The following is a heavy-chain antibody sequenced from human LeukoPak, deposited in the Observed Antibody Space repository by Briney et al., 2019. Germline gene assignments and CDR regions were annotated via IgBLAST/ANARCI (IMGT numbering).Heavy chain of an antibody. J-gene: IGHJ4*02. V-gene: IGHV3-23*01. D-gene: IGHD3-10*01. CDR2: ISGSGDRT. CDR3: AKGYYGSGSYGWFDY. CDR1: GFTFSSSA. Sequence: GGSLRLSCAASGFTFSSSAMSWVRQAPGKGLEWVSTISGSGDRTFYADSVKGRFTISRDNSKNTLFLHMNSLRAEDTAVYSCAKGYYGSGSYGWFDYWGQGTLVTVSS.